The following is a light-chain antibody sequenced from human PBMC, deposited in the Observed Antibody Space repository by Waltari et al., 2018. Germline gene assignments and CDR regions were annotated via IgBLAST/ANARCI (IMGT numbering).Light chain of an antibody. V-gene: IGKV1-9*01. J-gene: IGKJ4*01. CDR3: QQLNSYPLT. CDR2: AAS. CDR1: QASSPY. Sequence: DIQLTLSPSFLSASVGDSVNITCRASQASSPYLAWYQQNPGKAPEVLISAASAWQSGVPARFSGSGSGTEFTLTISSLQPEDFATYYCQQLNSYPLTFGGGTKVQIK.